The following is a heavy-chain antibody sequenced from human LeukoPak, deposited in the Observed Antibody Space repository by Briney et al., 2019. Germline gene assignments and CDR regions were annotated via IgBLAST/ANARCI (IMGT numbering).Heavy chain of an antibody. D-gene: IGHD2-8*01. J-gene: IGHJ3*02. CDR1: GFTFSSYA. CDR2: ISYDGSNK. V-gene: IGHV3-30-3*01. CDR3: ARDAQMVDAFDI. Sequence: PGGSLRLSCAASGFTFSSYATHWVRQAPGKGLEWVAVISYDGSNKYYADSVKGRFTISRDNSKNTLYLQMNSLRAEDTAVYYCARDAQMVDAFDIWGQGTMVTVSS.